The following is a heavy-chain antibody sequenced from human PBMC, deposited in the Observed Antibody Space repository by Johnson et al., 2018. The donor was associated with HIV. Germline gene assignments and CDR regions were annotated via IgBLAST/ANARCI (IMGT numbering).Heavy chain of an antibody. D-gene: IGHD2-15*01. CDR2: ISYDGSNK. CDR1: GFSFSTSG. J-gene: IGHJ3*02. V-gene: IGHV3-30*18. CDR3: AKDLGGFDAFDI. Sequence: QLVESGGGVVQPGRSLRLSCAASGFSFSTSGMHWVRQAPGKGMEWVAVISYDGSNKYYADSVKGRFTISRDNSKNTLYLQMNSLRAVDTAVYYCAKDLGGFDAFDIWGQGTMVTVSS.